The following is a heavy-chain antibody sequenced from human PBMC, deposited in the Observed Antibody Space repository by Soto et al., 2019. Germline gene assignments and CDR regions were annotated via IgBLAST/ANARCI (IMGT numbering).Heavy chain of an antibody. CDR1: GGTFSSYA. D-gene: IGHD2-2*01. J-gene: IGHJ6*02. Sequence: QVQLVQSGAEVKKPGSSVKVSCKASGGTFSSYAISWVRQAPGQELEWMGGIIPISETTNYAQKFQGRVTITADESKSTAYIELSSLRSEDTAVYYWARSQGSSTSLEIYYYYYYGMDVWGQGTTVTVSS. CDR3: ARSQGSSTSLEIYYYYYYGMDV. V-gene: IGHV1-69*01. CDR2: IIPISETT.